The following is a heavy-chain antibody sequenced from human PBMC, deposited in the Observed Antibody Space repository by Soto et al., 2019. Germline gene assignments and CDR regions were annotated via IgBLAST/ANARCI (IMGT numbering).Heavy chain of an antibody. D-gene: IGHD6-13*01. J-gene: IGHJ4*02. V-gene: IGHV3-30*04. CDR3: VRAAGIAAAGSSKGVL. CDR2: ISFEGSYK. Sequence: AGSLRLSCEASGFAIRSNAIHWVRQAPGKGLEWVAVISFEGSYKYYADSVKGRFTVSRDNSKNTVSLQMDSLTGEDSALYYCVRAAGIAAAGSSKGVLWGQGTLVTVYS. CDR1: GFAIRSNA.